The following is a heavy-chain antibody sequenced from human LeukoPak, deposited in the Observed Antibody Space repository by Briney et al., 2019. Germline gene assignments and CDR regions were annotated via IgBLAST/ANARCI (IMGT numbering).Heavy chain of an antibody. J-gene: IGHJ6*03. CDR2: INPSGGST. Sequence: ASVKVSCKASGYTFTSYYMHWVRQAPGQGLEWMGIINPSGGSTSYAQKFQGRVTMTRDTSTSTVYMELSSLRSEDTAVYYRARDAEIKSSYYYMDVWGKGTTVTVSS. CDR3: ARDAEIKSSYYYMDV. V-gene: IGHV1-46*01. CDR1: GYTFTSYY.